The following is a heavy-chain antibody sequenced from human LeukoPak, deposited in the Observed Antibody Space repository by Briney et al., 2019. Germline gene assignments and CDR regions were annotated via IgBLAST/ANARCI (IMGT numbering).Heavy chain of an antibody. J-gene: IGHJ4*02. V-gene: IGHV3-43*02. Sequence: GGSLRLSCATSGFTFDEHAMHWVRQVLGRGLEWVSLISGDGANEYYADSVKGRFTISRDNSRSSLFLQLNSLRTEDTALYFCAKRSGAPSNFDYWGQGVLVTVSS. CDR1: GFTFDEHA. CDR3: AKRSGAPSNFDY. D-gene: IGHD1-1*01. CDR2: ISGDGANE.